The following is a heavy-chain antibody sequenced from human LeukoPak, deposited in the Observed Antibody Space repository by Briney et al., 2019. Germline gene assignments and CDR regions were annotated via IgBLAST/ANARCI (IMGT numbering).Heavy chain of an antibody. CDR2: FYASGGTTASGGT. Sequence: SETLSLTCTVSGASISNYYWSWIRQPPGKGLEWIGRFYASGGTTASGGTNYNPSLKSRVTISVDNSKNQISLNLRSVTAADTAVYYCAISSGNYRPWGQRILVTVSS. J-gene: IGHJ5*02. D-gene: IGHD1-26*01. CDR1: GASISNYY. CDR3: AISSGNYRP. V-gene: IGHV4-4*07.